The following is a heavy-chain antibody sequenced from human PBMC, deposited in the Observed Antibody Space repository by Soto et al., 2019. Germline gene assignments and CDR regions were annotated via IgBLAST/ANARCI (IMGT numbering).Heavy chain of an antibody. CDR1: GGSISSGGYS. V-gene: IGHV4-30-2*01. CDR2: IYHSGST. Sequence: PSDTLSLTCAVSGGSISSGGYSWSWIRQPPGKVLEWIGYIYHSGSTYYNPSLKSRVTISVDRSKNQFSLKLSSVTAADTAVYYCARDLRSAATPYWGQGTLVTVS. D-gene: IGHD6-13*01. CDR3: ARDLRSAATPY. J-gene: IGHJ4*02.